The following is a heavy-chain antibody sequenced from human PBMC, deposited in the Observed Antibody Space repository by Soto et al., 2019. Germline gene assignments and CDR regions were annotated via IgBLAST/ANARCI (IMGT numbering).Heavy chain of an antibody. Sequence: EVQLVESGGGLVKTGGSLRLSCAASGFTFSSNTMNWVRQAPGKGLEWVSSISSSSSYIYYADSVKGRFTISRDNAKNSLYLQMNSLRAEDTAVYYCARLPYGSEIDYWGQGTLVTVSS. V-gene: IGHV3-21*01. CDR1: GFTFSSNT. J-gene: IGHJ4*02. D-gene: IGHD3-10*01. CDR3: ARLPYGSEIDY. CDR2: ISSSSSYI.